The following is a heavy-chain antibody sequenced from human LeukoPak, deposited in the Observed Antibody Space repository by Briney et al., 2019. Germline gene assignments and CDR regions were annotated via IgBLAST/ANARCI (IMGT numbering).Heavy chain of an antibody. J-gene: IGHJ5*02. Sequence: ASVKVSCKASGYTFTSYAMNWVRQAPGQGLEWMGWINPDSGGTNFAQKFQGRVTMTRDTSISTAYMEVSRLRSDDTAVYYCARSKMTYSGYLWRDKTLNWFDPWGQGTLVTVSS. V-gene: IGHV1-2*02. CDR2: INPDSGGT. CDR3: ARSKMTYSGYLWRDKTLNWFDP. D-gene: IGHD5-12*01. CDR1: GYTFTSYA.